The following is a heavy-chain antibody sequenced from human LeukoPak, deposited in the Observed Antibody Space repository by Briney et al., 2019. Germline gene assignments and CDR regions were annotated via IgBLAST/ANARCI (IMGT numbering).Heavy chain of an antibody. Sequence: SETLSLTCSVSGGSVSSYYWSWIRPPPGKGLEWIGYVYYTGSTNYNPSLKSRVTMFEDKSKNQFSLRLSSVTVADTAVYYCARHFAYSSSSYFDYWGQGSLVTVSS. V-gene: IGHV4-59*08. J-gene: IGHJ4*02. CDR3: ARHFAYSSSSYFDY. D-gene: IGHD6-6*01. CDR2: VYYTGST. CDR1: GGSVSSYY.